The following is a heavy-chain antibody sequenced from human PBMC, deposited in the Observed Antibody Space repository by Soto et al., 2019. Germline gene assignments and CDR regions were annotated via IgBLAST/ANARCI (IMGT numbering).Heavy chain of an antibody. D-gene: IGHD6-13*01. J-gene: IGHJ2*01. CDR1: GGTFSSYA. CDR2: IIPNFGTA. Sequence: SVKVSCKASGGTFSSYAISWVRQAPGQGLEWMGWIIPNFGTANYAQKLQGRVTMTTDESTSTAYMELRSLRSDDTAVYYCARDPGIAAAGQYWYFDLWGRGTLVTVSS. CDR3: ARDPGIAAAGQYWYFDL. V-gene: IGHV1-69*05.